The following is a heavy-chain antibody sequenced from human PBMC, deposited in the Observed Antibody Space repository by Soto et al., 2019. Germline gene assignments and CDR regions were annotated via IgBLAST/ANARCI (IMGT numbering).Heavy chain of an antibody. CDR3: ARDGLMGVTNLAAD. CDR2: ISNDGSDT. J-gene: IGHJ4*02. V-gene: IGHV3-30*03. D-gene: IGHD2-21*02. Sequence: QVQLVESGGGVVQPGRSLRLSCAASGFTFSTYGIHWVRQAPGKGLEWVAVISNDGSDTYYADSVKGRFTISRDNSKNTLYVQMNSLSAEDTAVYYCARDGLMGVTNLAADWGQGTLVTVSS. CDR1: GFTFSTYG.